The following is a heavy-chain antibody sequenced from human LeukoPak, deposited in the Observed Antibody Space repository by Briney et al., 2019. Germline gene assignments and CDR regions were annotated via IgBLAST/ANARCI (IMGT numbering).Heavy chain of an antibody. V-gene: IGHV5-51*01. Sequence: GGAPKIPCKGSGYSFTNYWIGWGRQMPGKGLEWMGIIYSGDSDTRYSPSFQGPVTISADKSITTAYLQWSSLKASDTAMYYCARHHDYGDYGCFDYWGQGTLVTVSS. CDR2: IYSGDSDT. CDR1: GYSFTNYW. D-gene: IGHD4-17*01. CDR3: ARHHDYGDYGCFDY. J-gene: IGHJ4*02.